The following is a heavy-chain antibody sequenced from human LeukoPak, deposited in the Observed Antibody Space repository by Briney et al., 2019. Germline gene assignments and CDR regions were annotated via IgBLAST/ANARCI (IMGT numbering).Heavy chain of an antibody. CDR1: GGSISSSSYY. V-gene: IGHV4-39*01. J-gene: IGHJ5*02. Sequence: SETLSLTCTVSGGSISSSSYYWGWIRQPPGKGLEWIGSIYYSGGTYYNPSLKSRVTISVDTSKNQFSLKLSSVTAADTAVYYCARLRRGYCSGGSCYSGRGNWFDPWGQGTLVTVSS. D-gene: IGHD2-15*01. CDR3: ARLRRGYCSGGSCYSGRGNWFDP. CDR2: IYYSGGT.